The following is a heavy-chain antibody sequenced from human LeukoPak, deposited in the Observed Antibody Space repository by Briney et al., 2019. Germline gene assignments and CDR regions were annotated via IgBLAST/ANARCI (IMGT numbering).Heavy chain of an antibody. Sequence: PPETLSLTCTVSGRSLSSYYWSWIRQPPGKGREWMGYIYYSGSTNYNPSLKSRVTISVDTHKNQFSLKLSSVTSADTAVYCCARHIVVVPAGDNYYMDVWGKGTTLTVSS. CDR2: IYYSGST. V-gene: IGHV4-59*08. CDR3: ARHIVVVPAGDNYYMDV. D-gene: IGHD2-2*01. J-gene: IGHJ6*03. CDR1: GRSLSSYY.